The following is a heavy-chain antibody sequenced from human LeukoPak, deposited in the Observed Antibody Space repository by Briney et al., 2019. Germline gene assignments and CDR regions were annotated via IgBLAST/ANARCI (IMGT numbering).Heavy chain of an antibody. D-gene: IGHD6-19*01. V-gene: IGHV1-2*02. CDR1: GYTFTGYY. CDR2: INPNSGGT. CDR3: ARAAGWYFHWFDP. Sequence: ASVKVSCKASGYTFTGYYMHWVRQAPGQGLEWMGWINPNSGGTNYAQKFQGRVTMTRDTSISTAYMELSRLRSDDTAVYYCARAAGWYFHWFDPWGQGTLVTVSS. J-gene: IGHJ5*02.